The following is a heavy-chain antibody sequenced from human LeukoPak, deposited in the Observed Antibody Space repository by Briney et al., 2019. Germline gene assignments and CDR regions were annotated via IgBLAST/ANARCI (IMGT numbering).Heavy chain of an antibody. J-gene: IGHJ4*02. CDR3: ARAGYGGNLDY. V-gene: IGHV4-39*07. CDR1: GGSICSSSYY. D-gene: IGHD4/OR15-4a*01. CDR2: IYYSGST. Sequence: SETLSLTXTVSGGSICSSSYYQGWIRQPPGKGLEWIRSIYYSGSTNYNPSLKSRVTISVDTSKNQFSLKLSSVTAADTAVYYCARAGYGGNLDYWGQGTLVTVSS.